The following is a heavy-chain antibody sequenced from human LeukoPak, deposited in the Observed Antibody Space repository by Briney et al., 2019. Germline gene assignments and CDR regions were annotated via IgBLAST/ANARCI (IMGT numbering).Heavy chain of an antibody. CDR1: GFTFSNHG. D-gene: IGHD3-22*01. J-gene: IGHJ4*02. V-gene: IGHV3-23*01. Sequence: GGTLRLSCTASGFTFSNHGMDWVRQAPGKGLEWVSGISPSGDITYYADSVKGRFTISRDNSKNTLYLEVISLTAEDTAVYYCAKDLYYYDTSGYSTPQDYWGQGTLVTVSS. CDR2: ISPSGDIT. CDR3: AKDLYYYDTSGYSTPQDY.